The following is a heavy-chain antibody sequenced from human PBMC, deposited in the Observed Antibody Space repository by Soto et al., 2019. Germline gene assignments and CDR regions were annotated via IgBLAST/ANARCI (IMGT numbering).Heavy chain of an antibody. CDR1: GYRFTSSW. V-gene: IGHV5-51*01. J-gene: IGHJ4*02. CDR2: VYPSDSDV. Sequence: PGESLKISCQGSGYRFTSSWIGWVRQMPGKGLEWLGNVYPSDSDVRYSPSFEGRVTISADNSINTAYLHLLNLKASDTAIYYCTKGATRPFDSWGPGTRVTVSS. D-gene: IGHD3-16*01. CDR3: TKGATRPFDS.